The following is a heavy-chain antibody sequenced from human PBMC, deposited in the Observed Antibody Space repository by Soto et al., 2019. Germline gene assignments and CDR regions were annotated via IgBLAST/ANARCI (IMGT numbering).Heavy chain of an antibody. Sequence: QVQLVQSGAEVKKPGASAKVSCKASGYTFTSYAMHWVRQAPGQRLEWMGWINAGNGNTKYSQKFQGRVTITRDTSASTAYMELSSLRSEDTAVYYCARDFDYWGQGTLVTVSS. J-gene: IGHJ4*02. V-gene: IGHV1-3*01. CDR1: GYTFTSYA. CDR2: INAGNGNT. CDR3: ARDFDY.